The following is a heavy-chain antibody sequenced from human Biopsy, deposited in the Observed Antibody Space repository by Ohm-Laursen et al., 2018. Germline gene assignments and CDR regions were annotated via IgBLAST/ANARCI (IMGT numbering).Heavy chain of an antibody. J-gene: IGHJ6*02. Sequence: PSDTLSLTCTVSGASITSYYWSWTRQPAGKGLEWIGHTYKGGNTNHNPSLKSRVSMSVDTSKNQLSLTLRSVTAADTAVYYCARDLPSSYYYAMDVWGQGTTVTVSS. CDR3: ARDLPSSYYYAMDV. V-gene: IGHV4-4*07. CDR1: GASITSYY. CDR2: TYKGGNT.